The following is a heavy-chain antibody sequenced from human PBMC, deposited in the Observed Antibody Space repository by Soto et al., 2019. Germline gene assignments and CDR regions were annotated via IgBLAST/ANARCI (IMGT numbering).Heavy chain of an antibody. CDR3: AREPRIDYDTPAGFDY. D-gene: IGHD3-9*01. CDR1: GGSISSGGYY. Sequence: SETLSLTYTVSGGSISSGGYYWSWIRQHPGKGLEWIGYIYYSGSTYYNPSLKSRVTISVDTSKNQFSLKLSSVTAADTAVYYCAREPRIDYDTPAGFDYWGQGTLVTVSS. J-gene: IGHJ4*02. CDR2: IYYSGST. V-gene: IGHV4-31*03.